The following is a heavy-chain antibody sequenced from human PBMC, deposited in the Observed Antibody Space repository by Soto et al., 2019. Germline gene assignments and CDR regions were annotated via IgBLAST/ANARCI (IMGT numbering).Heavy chain of an antibody. D-gene: IGHD1-26*01. CDR3: TKGRYWEGFVSGGGEES. CDR2: INGGGIST. Sequence: QLLQSGGGLVQPGGSLRLSCADSGFTFRNYAMSWVRQTPEKGLEWVSAINGGGISTYYADSVKGRFTISRDQSKNTIYLQMDSLRLEHTALYYCTKGRYWEGFVSGGGEESWGRGTLVTVSS. J-gene: IGHJ5*02. CDR1: GFTFRNYA. V-gene: IGHV3-23*01.